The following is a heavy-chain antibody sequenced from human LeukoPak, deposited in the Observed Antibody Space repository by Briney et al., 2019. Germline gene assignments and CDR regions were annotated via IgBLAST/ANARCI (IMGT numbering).Heavy chain of an antibody. CDR2: IIPIFGTA. J-gene: IGHJ5*02. CDR3: ARKGFGEYWFDP. CDR1: GGTFSSYA. Sequence: ASVKVSCKASGGTFSSYAISWVRQAPGQGLEWMGGIIPIFGTANYAQKFQGRDTITADESTSTAYMELSSLRSEDTAVYYCARKGFGEYWFDPWGQGTLVTVSS. D-gene: IGHD3-10*01. V-gene: IGHV1-69*13.